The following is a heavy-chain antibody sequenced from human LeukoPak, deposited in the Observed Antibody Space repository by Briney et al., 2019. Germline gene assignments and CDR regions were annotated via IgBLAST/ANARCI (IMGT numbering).Heavy chain of an antibody. J-gene: IGHJ4*02. CDR1: GGSISSSNW. CDR2: IYHSGST. D-gene: IGHD2-21*02. Sequence: SETLSLACAVSGGSISSSNWWSWVRQPPGKGLEWIGEIYHSGSTNYNPSLKSRVTISVDKSKNQFSLKLSSVTAADTAVYYCASRGVTGGYFDYWGQGTLVTVSS. CDR3: ASRGVTGGYFDY. V-gene: IGHV4-4*02.